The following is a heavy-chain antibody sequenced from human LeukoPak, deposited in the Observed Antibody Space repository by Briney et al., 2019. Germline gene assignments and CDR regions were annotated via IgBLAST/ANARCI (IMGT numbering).Heavy chain of an antibody. CDR2: IYPGDSDT. Sequence: GESLKISCKGSGYSFTSYWIGWVRQMPGKGLEWMGIIYPGDSDTRYSPSFQGQVTISADKSISTAYLQWSSLRASDTAMYYCARGGTDYGDYSFYYYYYMDVWGKGTTVTVSS. D-gene: IGHD4-17*01. CDR1: GYSFTSYW. V-gene: IGHV5-51*01. J-gene: IGHJ6*03. CDR3: ARGGTDYGDYSFYYYYYMDV.